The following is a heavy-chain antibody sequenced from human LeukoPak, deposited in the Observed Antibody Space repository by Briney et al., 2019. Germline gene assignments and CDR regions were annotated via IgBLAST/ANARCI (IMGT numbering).Heavy chain of an antibody. Sequence: SETLSLTCAVSGGSISNGSYYWSWIRQPAGKGLEWIGRIYTSGSTNYNPSLTSRVTISVDPSKNQFSLKLSSVTATDTAVYYCARVGDCSVDSYCYHFADWFDPWGQGTLVTVSS. CDR2: IYTSGST. J-gene: IGHJ5*02. D-gene: IGHD2-15*01. V-gene: IGHV4-61*02. CDR3: ARVGDCSVDSYCYHFADWFDP. CDR1: GGSISNGSYY.